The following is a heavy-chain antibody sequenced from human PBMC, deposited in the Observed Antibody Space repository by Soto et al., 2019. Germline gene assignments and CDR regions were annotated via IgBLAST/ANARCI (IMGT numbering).Heavy chain of an antibody. V-gene: IGHV4-31*03. D-gene: IGHD3-22*01. CDR1: GGSISSGGYY. CDR3: AMGGDYYDSSGYPQAFDY. J-gene: IGHJ4*02. CDR2: IYYSRST. Sequence: QVQLQESGPGLVKPSQTLSLTCTVSGGSISSGGYYWSWIRQHPGKGLEWIGYIYYSRSTYYNPSLRSRVTISVDTSKNQLALKLIYVTAVDPAVYYCAMGGDYYDSSGYPQAFDYWGQGTLVTVSS.